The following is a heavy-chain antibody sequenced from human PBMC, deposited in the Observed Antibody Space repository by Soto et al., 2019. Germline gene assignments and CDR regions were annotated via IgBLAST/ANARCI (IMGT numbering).Heavy chain of an antibody. V-gene: IGHV5-51*01. CDR1: GYSFTSYW. CDR2: IYPGDSDT. CDR3: ARRGGDYYDSSGYYSLDY. Sequence: PGESLKISCKGSGYSFTSYWIGWVRQMPGKGLEWMGIIYPGDSDTRYSPSFQGQVTISADKSISTAYLQWSSLKASDTAMYYCARRGGDYYDSSGYYSLDYRGKGTLVTVSS. J-gene: IGHJ4*02. D-gene: IGHD3-22*01.